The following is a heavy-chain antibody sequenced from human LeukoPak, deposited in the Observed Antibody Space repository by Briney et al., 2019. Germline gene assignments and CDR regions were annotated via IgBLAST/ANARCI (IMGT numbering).Heavy chain of an antibody. D-gene: IGHD3-3*01. Sequence: NPSETLSLTCAVYGGSFSGYYWSWIRQPPGKGLEWIGEINHSGSTNYNPSLKSRVTISVDTSKNQLSLKLSSVTAADTAVYYCARLYYDFWSGYSDNNDYWGQGTLVTVSS. V-gene: IGHV4-34*01. CDR1: GGSFSGYY. CDR3: ARLYYDFWSGYSDNNDY. CDR2: INHSGST. J-gene: IGHJ4*02.